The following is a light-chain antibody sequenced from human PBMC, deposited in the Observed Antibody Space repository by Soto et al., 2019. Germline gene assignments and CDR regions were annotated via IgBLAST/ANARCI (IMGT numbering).Light chain of an antibody. CDR1: SSNIGSNS. Sequence: QAVVTQPPSASGTPGQRVTISCSGSSSNIGSNSVYWYQQLPGTAPKLLICRNNQRPSGVPDRFSGSKSGTSASLAISGLRSEDEADYYCAAWDDRLSGRVVFGGGTKLTVL. J-gene: IGLJ2*01. CDR2: RNN. CDR3: AAWDDRLSGRVV. V-gene: IGLV1-47*01.